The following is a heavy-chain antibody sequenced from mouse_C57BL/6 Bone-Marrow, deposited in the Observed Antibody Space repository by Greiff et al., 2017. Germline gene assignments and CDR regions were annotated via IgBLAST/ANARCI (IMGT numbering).Heavy chain of an antibody. CDR1: GFNIKDDY. J-gene: IGHJ2*01. CDR3: TTDYGSSPDY. CDR2: IDPENGDT. V-gene: IGHV14-4*01. Sequence: VQLQQSGAELVRPGASVKLSCTASGFNIKDDYMHWVKQRPEQGLEWIGWIDPENGDTEDASKFQGTATITADTSSNTAYLQLSSLTSEGTAVYYCTTDYGSSPDYWGQGTTLTVSS. D-gene: IGHD1-1*01.